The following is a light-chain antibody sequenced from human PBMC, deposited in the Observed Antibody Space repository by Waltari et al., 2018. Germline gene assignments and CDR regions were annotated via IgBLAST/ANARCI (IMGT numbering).Light chain of an antibody. V-gene: IGKV3-15*01. J-gene: IGKJ2*01. CDR3: QQYNDWPYT. CDR2: GTS. CDR1: QSVRTN. Sequence: EIVMTQSPVTLSVSPGERAALSCRPSQSVRTNLAWYQQRPGQTPRLLIYGTSTRANEIPARFRGSGSGTEFTLTISSLQSEDFAVYYCQQYNDWPYTFGQGTKLEIK.